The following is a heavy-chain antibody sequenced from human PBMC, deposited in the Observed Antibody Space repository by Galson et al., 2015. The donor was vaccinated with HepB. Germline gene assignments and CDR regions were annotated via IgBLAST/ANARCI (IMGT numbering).Heavy chain of an antibody. Sequence: SETLSLTCIVSGGSISNYYWSWIRQPPGRGLEWIGYIYNSGRTNYNPSLKSRVTISVDTSKNHFSLKLSSVTAADTAVYYCARHGAGRSYDFYFAMDVWGQGTTVTVSS. D-gene: IGHD1-1*01. CDR2: IYNSGRT. CDR1: GGSISNYY. V-gene: IGHV4-59*08. CDR3: ARHGAGRSYDFYFAMDV. J-gene: IGHJ6*02.